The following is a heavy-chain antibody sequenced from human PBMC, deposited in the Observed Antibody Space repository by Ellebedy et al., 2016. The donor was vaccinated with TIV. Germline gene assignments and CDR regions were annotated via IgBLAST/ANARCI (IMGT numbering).Heavy chain of an antibody. CDR3: AREANYAGNPGYERPFDY. V-gene: IGHV3-21*01. CDR2: ISSSSTYI. Sequence: PGGSLRLSCAASGFTFSSYSMNWVRQAPGKGLEWVSSISSSSTYIYYADSVKGRFTISRDNAKNSLYLHMNSLTAEDTAVYFCAREANYAGNPGYERPFDYWGQGTLVTVSS. CDR1: GFTFSSYS. J-gene: IGHJ4*02. D-gene: IGHD4-23*01.